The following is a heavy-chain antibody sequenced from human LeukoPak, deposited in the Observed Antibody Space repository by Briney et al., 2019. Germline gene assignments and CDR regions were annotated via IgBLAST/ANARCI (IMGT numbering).Heavy chain of an antibody. CDR3: ARGDYGGNSGWFDP. D-gene: IGHD4-23*01. CDR1: GGSISSYY. CDR2: IYYSGST. J-gene: IGHJ5*02. V-gene: IGHV4-59*01. Sequence: SETLSLTCTASGGSISSYYWSWIRQPPGKGLEWIGYIYYSGSTNYNPSLKSRVTISVDTSKNQFSLKLSSVTAADTAVYYCARGDYGGNSGWFDPWGQGTLVTVSS.